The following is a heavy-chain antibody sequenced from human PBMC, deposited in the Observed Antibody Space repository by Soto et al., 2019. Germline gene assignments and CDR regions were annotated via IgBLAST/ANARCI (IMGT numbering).Heavy chain of an antibody. CDR3: ATWHEREHAYDV. V-gene: IGHV3-53*01. CDR2: LYDVDGS. CDR1: GLTISGKKY. Sequence: DVQLVESGGGLIQPGESLRLSCAAFGLTISGKKYVAWLRQAPGKGLAWVSGLYDVDGSFYADSVRGRFTTSSDSSKTAVYLQRNDLRPDDTAVYYCATWHEREHAYDVWGQGTPVTVSS. D-gene: IGHD1-1*01. J-gene: IGHJ3*01.